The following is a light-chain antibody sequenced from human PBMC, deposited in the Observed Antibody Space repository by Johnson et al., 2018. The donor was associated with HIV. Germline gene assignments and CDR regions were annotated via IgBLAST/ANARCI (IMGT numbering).Light chain of an antibody. CDR1: SSDIGNNY. CDR2: ENN. J-gene: IGLJ1*01. CDR3: GTWDSRLWNV. Sequence: QSVLTQPPSVSAAPGQKVTISCSGSSSDIGNNYVSWYQQLPGTAPKLLIYENNKRPSGIPDRFSGSKSGTSATLGITGLQTGDEADYYCGTWDSRLWNVFRTWTKVTVL. V-gene: IGLV1-51*02.